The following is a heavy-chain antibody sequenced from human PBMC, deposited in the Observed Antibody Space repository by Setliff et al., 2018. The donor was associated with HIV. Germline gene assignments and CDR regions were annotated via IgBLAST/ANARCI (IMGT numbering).Heavy chain of an antibody. Sequence: PSETLSLTCDVPGFSISSRYYWGWIRQSPGKGLEWIGNIYHTGSSYYNPSLNDRATISLDTSKNQFSLKLNSVTAADTAVYYCARDVLGLVISVYGFWGQGIPVTVSS. J-gene: IGHJ4*02. V-gene: IGHV4-38-2*02. CDR2: IYHTGSS. D-gene: IGHD3-22*01. CDR1: GFSISSRYY. CDR3: ARDVLGLVISVYGF.